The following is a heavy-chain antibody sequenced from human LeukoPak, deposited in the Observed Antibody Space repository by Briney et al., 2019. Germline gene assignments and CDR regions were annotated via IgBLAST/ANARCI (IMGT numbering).Heavy chain of an antibody. CDR3: ARAQPGGYSGYDRY. Sequence: PGGSLRLSCAASGFTFSSYWMSWVRQAPGKGLEWVANIKQDGSEKYYVDSVKGRFTISRDNAKNSLYLQMNSLRAEDTAVYYCARAQPGGYSGYDRYWGQGTLVTVSS. J-gene: IGHJ4*02. V-gene: IGHV3-7*01. CDR2: IKQDGSEK. CDR1: GFTFSSYW. D-gene: IGHD5-12*01.